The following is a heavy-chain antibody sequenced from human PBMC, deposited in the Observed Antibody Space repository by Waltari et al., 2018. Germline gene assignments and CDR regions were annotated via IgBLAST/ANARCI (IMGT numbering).Heavy chain of an antibody. J-gene: IGHJ4*02. D-gene: IGHD3-3*01. V-gene: IGHV1-69*06. CDR3: ARGRAPYDFWSGYPFDY. CDR2: IIPIFGTA. Sequence: QVQLVQSGAEVKKPGASVKVSCKASGYTFTSYGISWVRQAPGQGLEWMGRIIPIFGTANYAQKFQGRVTITADKSTSTAYMELSSLRSEDTAVYYCARGRAPYDFWSGYPFDYWGQGTLVTVSS. CDR1: GYTFTSYG.